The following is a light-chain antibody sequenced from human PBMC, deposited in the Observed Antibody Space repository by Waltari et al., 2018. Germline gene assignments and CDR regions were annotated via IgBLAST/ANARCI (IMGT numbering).Light chain of an antibody. CDR2: KNS. V-gene: IGKV1-5*03. Sequence: DIQMTQSPSTLSASVGARVTIICRASQRLSSYLAWYQQKPGKAPKLLIYKNSSLETGVPSSFSGTGSGTEFTLTISSLQPDDIATYYCQQYNSYPFTFGPGTKVDIK. J-gene: IGKJ3*01. CDR3: QQYNSYPFT. CDR1: QRLSSY.